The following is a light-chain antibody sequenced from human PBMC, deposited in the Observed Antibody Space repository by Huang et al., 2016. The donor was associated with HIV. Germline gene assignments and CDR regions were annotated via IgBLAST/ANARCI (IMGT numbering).Light chain of an antibody. CDR2: ATS. V-gene: IGKV1-NL1*01. CDR1: QDISNS. J-gene: IGKJ1*01. Sequence: DIQMTQSPSSLSASVGARVTVICRASQDISNSLAWSQHRPGKAPNLLLYATSKLEGGVSSRFNGSGSGTDYTLTISSLQPEDFASYYCHQYYCAPRTFGQGTKVEVK. CDR3: HQYYCAPRT.